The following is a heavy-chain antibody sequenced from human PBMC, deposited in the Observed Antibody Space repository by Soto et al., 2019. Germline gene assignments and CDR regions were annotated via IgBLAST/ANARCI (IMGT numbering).Heavy chain of an antibody. V-gene: IGHV3-33*01. CDR2: IWYDGSQK. Sequence: GGSLRLSCAASGFTFSTYGMHWVRQAPGKGLEWMTVIWYDGSQKYYGDSVNGRFTISRDNSKNTVYLQMNSLRAEDTAVYYCARAGYSYGTGAFDIWGQGTMVTVSS. D-gene: IGHD5-18*01. CDR1: GFTFSTYG. J-gene: IGHJ3*02. CDR3: ARAGYSYGTGAFDI.